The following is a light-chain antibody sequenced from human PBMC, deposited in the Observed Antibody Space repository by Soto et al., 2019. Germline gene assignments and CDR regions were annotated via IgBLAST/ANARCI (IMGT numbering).Light chain of an antibody. Sequence: QSVLTQPASVSGSPGQSITISCTGTSSDVGSYNLVSWYQQHPGKAPKLMIYEASERPSGVSNRFSGSKSGNTASLTISGLQAEDEADYYCCSYAGSTTLVFGGGTKVTVL. V-gene: IGLV2-23*01. CDR3: CSYAGSTTLV. J-gene: IGLJ2*01. CDR1: SSDVGSYNL. CDR2: EAS.